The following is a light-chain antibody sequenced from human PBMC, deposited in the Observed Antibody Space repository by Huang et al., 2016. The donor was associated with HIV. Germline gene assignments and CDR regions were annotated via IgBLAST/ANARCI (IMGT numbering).Light chain of an antibody. J-gene: IGKJ2*01. V-gene: IGKV1-33*01. CDR3: QQYHISYT. Sequence: DIQMTQSPSSLSASVGDRVTITCQASQDITNSLNWFRQKPGKAPKLLIYDASKLESGVPSRFSGSGSGTYFTFTISSLQPEDIATYYCQQYHISYTFGQGTKLEIK. CDR2: DAS. CDR1: QDITNS.